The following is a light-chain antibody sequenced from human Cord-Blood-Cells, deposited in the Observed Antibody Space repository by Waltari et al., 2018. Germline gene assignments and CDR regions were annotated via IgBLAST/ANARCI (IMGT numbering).Light chain of an antibody. CDR1: SSDVGGYHY. Sequence: QSALTQPRSVSGSPGQSVTISCTRTSSDVGGYHYVSWYQQHPGKAPKLMIYDVSKRPSGVPDRFSGSKSGNTASLTISGLQAEDEADYYCCSYAGSYTLVFGGGTKLTVL. V-gene: IGLV2-11*01. J-gene: IGLJ2*01. CDR3: CSYAGSYTLV. CDR2: DVS.